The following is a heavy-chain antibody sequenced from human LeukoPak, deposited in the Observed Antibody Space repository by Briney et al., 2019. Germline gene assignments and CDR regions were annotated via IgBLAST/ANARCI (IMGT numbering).Heavy chain of an antibody. J-gene: IGHJ4*02. CDR3: TTDRHIVVVTAKQFDY. CDR2: ISSSSTYT. V-gene: IGHV3-11*05. D-gene: IGHD2-21*02. CDR1: GFTFSDYY. Sequence: PGGSLRLSCAASGFTFSDYYMSWIRQAPGKGLECVSYISSSSTYTNSADSVKGRFTISRDNAKNSLYLQMNSLKTEDTAVYYCTTDRHIVVVTAKQFDYWGQGTLVTVSS.